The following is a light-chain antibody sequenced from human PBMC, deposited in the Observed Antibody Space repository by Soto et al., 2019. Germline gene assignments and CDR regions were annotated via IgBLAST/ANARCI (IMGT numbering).Light chain of an antibody. J-gene: IGLJ1*01. V-gene: IGLV2-14*01. CDR2: DVS. CDR1: SSDVGGYNY. CDR3: SSYTRSSTPLYV. Sequence: QSALTQPASVSGSPGQSITISCTGTSSDVGGYNYVSWYQQHPGKAPKVMIYDVSNRPSGVSNRFSGSKSGNTASLTISGLQAEDEADYYCSSYTRSSTPLYVLGTGTKLTVL.